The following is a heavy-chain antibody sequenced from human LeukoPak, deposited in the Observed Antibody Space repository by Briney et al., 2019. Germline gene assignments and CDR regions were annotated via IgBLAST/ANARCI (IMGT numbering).Heavy chain of an antibody. CDR2: IIPIFGTA. J-gene: IGHJ3*02. CDR1: GGTFSSYA. Sequence: SVRVSCKASGGTFSSYAISWVRRAPGQGLECMGGIIPIFGTANYAQKFQGRVTITADESTSTAYMELSSLRSEDTAVYYCARDRGSGSSDAFDIWGQGTMVTVSP. D-gene: IGHD6-19*01. CDR3: ARDRGSGSSDAFDI. V-gene: IGHV1-69*01.